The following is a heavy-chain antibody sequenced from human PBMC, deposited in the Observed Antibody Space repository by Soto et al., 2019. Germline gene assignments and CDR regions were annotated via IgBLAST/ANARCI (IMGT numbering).Heavy chain of an antibody. CDR3: AKGGSYYGREIRAFDI. J-gene: IGHJ3*02. Sequence: GGSLRLSCAASGFTFSSYGMHWVRQAPGKGLEWVAVISYDGSNKYYADSVKGRFTISRDNSKNTLYLQMNSLRAEDTAVYYCAKGGSYYGREIRAFDIWGQGTMVTVSS. D-gene: IGHD1-26*01. CDR1: GFTFSSYG. CDR2: ISYDGSNK. V-gene: IGHV3-30*18.